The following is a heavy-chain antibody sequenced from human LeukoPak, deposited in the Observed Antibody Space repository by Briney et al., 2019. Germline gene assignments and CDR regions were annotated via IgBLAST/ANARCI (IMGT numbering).Heavy chain of an antibody. CDR1: GYTFTGYY. CDR3: ARWGYCSGGSCPPYYYGMDV. J-gene: IGHJ6*02. V-gene: IGHV1-2*02. Sequence: GASVKVSCKASGYTFTGYYMHWVRQAPGQGLEWMGWINPNSGGTNYAQKVQGRVTMTRDTSISTAYMELSRLRSDDTAVYYCARWGYCSGGSCPPYYYGMDVWGHGTTVTVSS. D-gene: IGHD2-15*01. CDR2: INPNSGGT.